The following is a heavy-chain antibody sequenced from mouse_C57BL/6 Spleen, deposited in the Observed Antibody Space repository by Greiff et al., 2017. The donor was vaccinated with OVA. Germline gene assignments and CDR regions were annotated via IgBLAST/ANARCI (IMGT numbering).Heavy chain of an antibody. CDR1: GYTFTDYN. J-gene: IGHJ2*01. CDR2: INPNNGGT. Sequence: VQLQQSGPELVKPGASVKIPCKASGYTFTDYNMDWVKQSHGKSLEWIGDINPNNGGTIYNQKFKGKATLTVDKSSRTAYMELRSLTSEDTAVYYCARKDYGSSHYFDYWGQGTTLTVSS. D-gene: IGHD1-1*01. V-gene: IGHV1-18*01. CDR3: ARKDYGSSHYFDY.